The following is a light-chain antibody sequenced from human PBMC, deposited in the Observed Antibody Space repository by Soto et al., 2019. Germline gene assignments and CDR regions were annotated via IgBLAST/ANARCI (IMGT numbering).Light chain of an antibody. Sequence: QSVLTQPPSASGTPGQRVTISCSGSSYNIGSNTVNWYQQLPGTAPKLLIYSNNQRPSGVPDRFSGSKSGTSASLAISGLRSEDEADYYCAAWDDSLSGSYVFGTGTKVTVL. J-gene: IGLJ1*01. CDR1: SYNIGSNT. CDR2: SNN. CDR3: AAWDDSLSGSYV. V-gene: IGLV1-44*01.